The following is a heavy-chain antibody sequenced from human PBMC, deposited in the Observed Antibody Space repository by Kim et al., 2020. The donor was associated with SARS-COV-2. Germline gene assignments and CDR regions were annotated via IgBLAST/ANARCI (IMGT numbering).Heavy chain of an antibody. CDR2: IIPIFDTP. J-gene: IGHJ3*02. Sequence: SVKVSCKSSGDTFGTYPIIWVRQAPGQGLEWMGGIIPIFDTPNYAQVFQGRLTISADESKTTAYMELSSLRSEDTAVYYCARPSISMIGVAGGAFDIWGQETVVSVSS. V-gene: IGHV1-69*13. CDR1: GDTFGTYP. CDR3: ARPSISMIGVAGGAFDI. D-gene: IGHD3-22*01.